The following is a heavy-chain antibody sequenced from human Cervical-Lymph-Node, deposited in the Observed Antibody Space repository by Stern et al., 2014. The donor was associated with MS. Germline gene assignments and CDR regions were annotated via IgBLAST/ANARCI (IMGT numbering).Heavy chain of an antibody. J-gene: IGHJ4*02. CDR1: GFTFSSYA. Sequence: QVQLVESGGGVVQPGRSLRLSCSASGFTFSSYAMHWVRQAAGKGLEWGAVISFDGNNKYYIQSVKGRVTISRDNSRNTLFLQMNSPRAEDTAIYYCVKEERRDVAAAGPPGGLWGQGTLVTVSS. D-gene: IGHD6-13*01. CDR3: VKEERRDVAAAGPPGGL. CDR2: ISFDGNNK. V-gene: IGHV3-30*04.